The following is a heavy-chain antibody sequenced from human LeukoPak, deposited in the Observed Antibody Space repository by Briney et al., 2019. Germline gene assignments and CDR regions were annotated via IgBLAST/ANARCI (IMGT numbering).Heavy chain of an antibody. V-gene: IGHV3-30*18. CDR2: MSYDGGHR. CDR3: AKGCSSTSCAIEFDS. Sequence: GGSLRLSCAGSGFTFKGYGIHWVRQAPGKGLEWVAGMSYDGGHRYYGDSVKGRFTISRDNSKDTVYVEMNSLRPEDTALYYCAKGCSSTSCAIEFDSWGQGTLVTVSS. CDR1: GFTFKGYG. J-gene: IGHJ4*02. D-gene: IGHD2-2*01.